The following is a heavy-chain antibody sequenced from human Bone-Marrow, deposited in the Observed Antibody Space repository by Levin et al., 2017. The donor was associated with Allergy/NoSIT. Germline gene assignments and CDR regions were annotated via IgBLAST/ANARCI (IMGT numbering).Heavy chain of an antibody. J-gene: IGHJ4*02. Sequence: SGPTLVKPTETLTLTCTVSGFSLSNARMGVSWIRQPPGKALEWLAHIFSNDEKSYSTSLKSRLTISKDTSKSQVVLTMTNMDPVDTATYYCARTFRTKYYDSSGSDYWGQGTLVTVSS. V-gene: IGHV2-26*01. D-gene: IGHD3-22*01. CDR2: IFSNDEK. CDR3: ARTFRTKYYDSSGSDY. CDR1: GFSLSNARMG.